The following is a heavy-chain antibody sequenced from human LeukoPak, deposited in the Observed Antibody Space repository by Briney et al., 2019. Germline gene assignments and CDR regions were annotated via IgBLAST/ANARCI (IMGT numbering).Heavy chain of an antibody. J-gene: IGHJ5*02. CDR3: ARGNNENYDDWFDP. CDR2: IYPGDSAT. V-gene: IGHV5-51*01. Sequence: GESLKISCKGSGYRSTNYWIGWVRQMPGKGLEWMGIIYPGDSATRYSPSFQGLVTISADKSINTAYLQWSSLKASDTAIYYCARGNNENYDDWFDPWGQGTLVTVSS. CDR1: GYRSTNYW. D-gene: IGHD1-7*01.